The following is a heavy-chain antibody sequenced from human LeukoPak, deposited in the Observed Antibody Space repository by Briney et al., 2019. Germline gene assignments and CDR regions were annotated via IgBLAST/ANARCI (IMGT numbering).Heavy chain of an antibody. D-gene: IGHD3-10*01. CDR1: GFTFNNYG. Sequence: PGGSLRLSCTAFGFTFNNYGMHWVRQAPGKGLEWVAVIWYDGSNKYYTDSVKGRFSISRDNSKNTLFLQINSLRAEDTALYYSARDKRPTMGLLDIWGQGTMVTVSS. V-gene: IGHV3-33*01. J-gene: IGHJ3*02. CDR2: IWYDGSNK. CDR3: ARDKRPTMGLLDI.